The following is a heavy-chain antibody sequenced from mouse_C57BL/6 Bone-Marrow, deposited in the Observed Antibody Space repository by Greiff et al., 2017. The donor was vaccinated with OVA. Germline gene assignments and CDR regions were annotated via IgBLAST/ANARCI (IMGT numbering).Heavy chain of an antibody. D-gene: IGHD1-1*01. V-gene: IGHV14-2*01. J-gene: IGHJ4*01. Sequence: EVKLMESGAELVKPGASVKLSCTASGFNIKDYYMHWVKQRTEKGLEWIGRIDPEDGETNSAPKFQGKATITADTSSNTAYLQLSSLTSEDTAVYYCATVVPYYYAMDYWGQGTSVTVSS. CDR2: IDPEDGET. CDR1: GFNIKDYY. CDR3: ATVVPYYYAMDY.